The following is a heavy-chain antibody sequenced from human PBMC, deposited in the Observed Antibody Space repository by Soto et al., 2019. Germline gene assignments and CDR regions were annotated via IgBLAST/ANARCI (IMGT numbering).Heavy chain of an antibody. D-gene: IGHD2-15*01. J-gene: IGHJ5*01. CDR1: GFRFTGNW. Sequence: EVQLVESGGGLVQPGGSLRLSCAASGFRFTGNWMHWVRQAPGKGLEWVSRINVDGTVTRYADSVKGRLTISRDNAKNTVYLQRRSLRAENTAVYYGARAMYCRGGSCFIDTWVDSWGQGTAVNVSS. V-gene: IGHV3-74*01. CDR2: INVDGTVT. CDR3: ARAMYCRGGSCFIDTWVDS.